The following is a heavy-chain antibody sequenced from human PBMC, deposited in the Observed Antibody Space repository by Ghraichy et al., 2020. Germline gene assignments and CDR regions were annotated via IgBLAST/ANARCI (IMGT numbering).Heavy chain of an antibody. CDR2: ITTSKGNP. D-gene: IGHD1-7*01. V-gene: IGHV1-18*01. CDR3: ARGINYFDP. Sequence: ASVKVSCKTSGYSFTNYGITWVRQAPGQGLEWIGWITTSKGNPHSAQRLQGRVTMTADTSTSTVYMELTSLTYDDTAVYYCARGINYFDPWGQGTLVTVSS. J-gene: IGHJ5*02. CDR1: GYSFTNYG.